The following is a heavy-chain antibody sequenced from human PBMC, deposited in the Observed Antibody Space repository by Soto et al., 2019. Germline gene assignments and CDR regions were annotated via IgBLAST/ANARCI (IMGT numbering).Heavy chain of an antibody. D-gene: IGHD2-15*01. CDR3: ARVDIVVVVATTEAEVIDY. Sequence: SETLSLTCTVSGGSISSSSYYWGWIRQPPGKGLEWIGSIYYSGSTYYNPSLKSRVTISVDTSKNQFSLKLSSVTAADTAVYYCARVDIVVVVATTEAEVIDYWGQGTVVTVSS. CDR1: GGSISSSSYY. V-gene: IGHV4-39*01. J-gene: IGHJ4*02. CDR2: IYYSGST.